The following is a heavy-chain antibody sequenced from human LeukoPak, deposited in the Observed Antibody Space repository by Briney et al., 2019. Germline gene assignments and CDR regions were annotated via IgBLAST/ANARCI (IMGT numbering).Heavy chain of an antibody. CDR2: ISSTSSTV. V-gene: IGHV3-48*02. J-gene: IGHJ4*02. Sequence: PGGSLRLSCAASGFTFSNYNMNWVRQAPGKGLERVSYISSTSSTVYYADSVKGRFTVSRDNAENSLYLQMNSLRDEDTAMFYCARVGDGYSVNYFDYWGQGTLVTVSS. CDR1: GFTFSNYN. D-gene: IGHD5-24*01. CDR3: ARVGDGYSVNYFDY.